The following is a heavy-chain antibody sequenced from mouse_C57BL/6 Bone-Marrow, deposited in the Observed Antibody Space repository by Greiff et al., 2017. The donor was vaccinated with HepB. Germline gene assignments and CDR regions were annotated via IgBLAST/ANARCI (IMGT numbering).Heavy chain of an antibody. Sequence: QVQLKQPGAELVKPGASVKLSCKASGYTFTSYWMHWVKQRPGQSLEWIGMIHPNSGSTNYNEKFKSKATLTVDKSSSTAYMQLSSLTSEDSAVYYCARYGDYDYVYYFDYWGQGTTLTVSS. V-gene: IGHV1-64*01. CDR2: IHPNSGST. D-gene: IGHD2-4*01. CDR1: GYTFTSYW. CDR3: ARYGDYDYVYYFDY. J-gene: IGHJ2*01.